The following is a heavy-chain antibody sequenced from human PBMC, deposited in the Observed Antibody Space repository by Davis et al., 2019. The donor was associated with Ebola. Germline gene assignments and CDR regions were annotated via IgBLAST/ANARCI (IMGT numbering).Heavy chain of an antibody. Sequence: AASVKVSCKASGGTFSSYAISWVRQAPGQGLEWMGGIIPIFGTANYAQKFQGRVTITADKSTSTAYMELSSLRSEDTAAYYCARLIGYSSNWFDPWGQGTLVTVSS. CDR3: ARLIGYSSNWFDP. CDR1: GGTFSSYA. J-gene: IGHJ5*02. CDR2: IIPIFGTA. D-gene: IGHD6-13*01. V-gene: IGHV1-69*06.